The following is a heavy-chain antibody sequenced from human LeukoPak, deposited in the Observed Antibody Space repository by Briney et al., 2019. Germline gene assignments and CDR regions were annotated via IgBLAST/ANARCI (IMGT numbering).Heavy chain of an antibody. D-gene: IGHD1-26*01. CDR3: GMSGDRVPLQDDVFDV. CDR1: GYSFTSYC. CDR2: IYPGDSGS. Sequence: GESLKISCNVSGYSFTSYCIGWVRQMPGKGPEWMGIIYPGDSGSTYSPSFQGQVTISVDKSISTAYLQWSSLQASDTATYYCGMSGDRVPLQDDVFDVWGQGTMVTVST. J-gene: IGHJ3*01. V-gene: IGHV5-51*01.